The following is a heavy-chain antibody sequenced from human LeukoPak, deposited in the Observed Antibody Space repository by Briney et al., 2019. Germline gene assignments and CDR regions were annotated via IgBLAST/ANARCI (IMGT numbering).Heavy chain of an antibody. D-gene: IGHD3-3*01. J-gene: IGHJ3*02. CDR3: ARGKVKDFWSGNDAFDI. V-gene: IGHV4-59*01. Sequence: SETLSLTCTVSGGSISSYYWSWIRQPPGKGLEWIGYIYYSGSTNYNPSLKSRVTISVDTSKNQFSLKLSSVTAADTAVYYCARGKVKDFWSGNDAFDIWGQGTMVTVSS. CDR1: GGSISSYY. CDR2: IYYSGST.